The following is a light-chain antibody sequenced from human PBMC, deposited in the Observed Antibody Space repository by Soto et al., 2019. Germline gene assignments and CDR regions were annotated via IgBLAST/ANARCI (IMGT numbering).Light chain of an antibody. CDR3: SSFTRSSTYV. J-gene: IGLJ1*01. CDR1: SSDVGAYNF. V-gene: IGLV2-14*01. Sequence: QSALTQPASVSGSPGQSITISCTGTSSDVGAYNFVSWYQQYPGKAPKVMIYEVNNRPSGVPNRFSGSKSGNTASLTISGRQAEDEADYYCSSFTRSSTYVFGSGTKVTVL. CDR2: EVN.